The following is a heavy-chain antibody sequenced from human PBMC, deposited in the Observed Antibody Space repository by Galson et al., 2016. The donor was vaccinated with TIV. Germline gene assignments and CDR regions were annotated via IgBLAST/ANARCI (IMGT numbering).Heavy chain of an antibody. D-gene: IGHD3-16*01. J-gene: IGHJ3*02. CDR3: AKDWAETYDYSVFPSDI. V-gene: IGHV3-23*01. CDR1: GFTFTTYA. Sequence: SGAEVKKPGESLKISCEVSGFTFTTYAMKWVRQAPGKGLDWVSSISGSGGRTYYADSVKGRFTISRDNSRNTLFLQMNSLRAEDTAVYYCAKDWAETYDYSVFPSDIWGQGTLVTVSS. CDR2: ISGSGGRT.